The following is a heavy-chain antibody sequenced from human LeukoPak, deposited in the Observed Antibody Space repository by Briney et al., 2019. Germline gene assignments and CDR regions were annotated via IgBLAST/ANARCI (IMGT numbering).Heavy chain of an antibody. D-gene: IGHD3-10*01. CDR1: GGSFSGYY. Sequence: PSETLSLTCAVYGGSFSGYYWSWIRQPPGKGLEWIGEINHSGSTNYNPSLKSRVTMSVDTSKNQFSLKLSSVTAADTAVYYCARWRREYSFFDYWGQGTLVTVSS. V-gene: IGHV4-34*01. CDR3: ARWRREYSFFDY. J-gene: IGHJ4*02. CDR2: INHSGST.